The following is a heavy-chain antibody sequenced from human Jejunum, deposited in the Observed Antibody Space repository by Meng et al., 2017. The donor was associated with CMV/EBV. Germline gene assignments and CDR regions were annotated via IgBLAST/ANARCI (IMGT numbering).Heavy chain of an antibody. J-gene: IGHJ5*02. D-gene: IGHD5-18*01. Sequence: VPLMGSGPGLANPQDTRSLPFTVSVASISIYYWGWIRQPAGKGLEWIGRIYPNGNTNYNPSLKSRVTMSIDTSKNQFSLKLTSVTAADTAVYYCARDAPPNNYGWFDPWGQGTLVTVSS. V-gene: IGHV4-4*07. CDR1: VASISIYY. CDR2: IYPNGNT. CDR3: ARDAPPNNYGWFDP.